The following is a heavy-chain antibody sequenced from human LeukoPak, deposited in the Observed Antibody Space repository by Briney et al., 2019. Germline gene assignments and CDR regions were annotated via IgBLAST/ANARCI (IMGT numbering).Heavy chain of an antibody. Sequence: ASVKVSCKSSGYTITTYYIHWVRQAPGQGLEWMGIINPSAGSTSYAQKFQGRITMTRDTSTTTAYMELSSLRSEDTAVYYCARGGKPAAAPQAHFDYWGQGILVTVSS. CDR1: GYTITTYY. CDR2: INPSAGST. V-gene: IGHV1-46*01. CDR3: ARGGKPAAAPQAHFDY. J-gene: IGHJ4*02. D-gene: IGHD2-2*01.